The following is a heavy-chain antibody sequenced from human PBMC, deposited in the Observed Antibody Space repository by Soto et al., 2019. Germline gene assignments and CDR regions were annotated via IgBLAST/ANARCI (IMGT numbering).Heavy chain of an antibody. Sequence: PSETPSLTCNMSGDSYSISTYSWSWIRQPPGKALQWIGFIYQSGVTSYNPSLASRVSISLDRSNNQCSLKLKSVTAADTAVYFCAGMPYTSGLRFDPWGPGILVTVSS. V-gene: IGHV4-30-2*01. J-gene: IGHJ5*02. CDR2: IYQSGVT. D-gene: IGHD6-19*01. CDR1: GDSYSISTYS. CDR3: AGMPYTSGLRFDP.